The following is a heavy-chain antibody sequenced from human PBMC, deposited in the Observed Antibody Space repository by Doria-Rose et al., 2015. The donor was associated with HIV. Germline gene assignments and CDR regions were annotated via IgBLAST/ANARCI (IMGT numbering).Heavy chain of an antibody. CDR3: ARIKSSRWYHKYYFAF. CDR1: GVSLSSPGMG. J-gene: IGHJ4*02. Sequence: QESGPVLVKPTETLTLTCTVSGVSLSSPGMGVSWIRQHPGKALEWLANTFSDDERSYTTSLKSRVTISRGTSTSQVVLTMTDMDPVDTATYYCARIKSSRWYHKYYFAFWGQGTLVIVSA. D-gene: IGHD6-13*01. CDR2: TFSDDER. V-gene: IGHV2-26*01.